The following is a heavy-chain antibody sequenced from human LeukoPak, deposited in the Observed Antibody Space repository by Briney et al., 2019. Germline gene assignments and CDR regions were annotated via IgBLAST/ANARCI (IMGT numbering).Heavy chain of an antibody. CDR3: ARVYSSSWFGTNWFDP. V-gene: IGHV4-59*01. Sequence: SETLSLTCIVSRGSISKYYWSWIRQSPGKGLEWIGYISYSGSTKYNPSFKSRVTMSVDTSKNQFSLKVTSVTAADTAVYYCARVYSSSWFGTNWFDPWGQGTLVTVSS. CDR1: RGSISKYY. CDR2: ISYSGST. J-gene: IGHJ5*02. D-gene: IGHD6-13*01.